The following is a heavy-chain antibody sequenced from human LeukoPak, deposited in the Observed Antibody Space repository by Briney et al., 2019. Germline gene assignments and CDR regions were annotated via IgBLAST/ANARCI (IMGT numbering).Heavy chain of an antibody. CDR1: GYTFTSYD. D-gene: IGHD4-17*01. V-gene: IGHV1-8*01. J-gene: IGHJ6*02. CDR2: MNPNSGNT. Sequence: GASVKVSCKASGYTFTSYDINWVRQATGQGREWMGWMNPNSGNTGYAQKCQGRVTMTRNTSISTAYMELSSLRSEDTAVYYCASEDRLRDYYYGMDVWGQGTTVTVSS. CDR3: ASEDRLRDYYYGMDV.